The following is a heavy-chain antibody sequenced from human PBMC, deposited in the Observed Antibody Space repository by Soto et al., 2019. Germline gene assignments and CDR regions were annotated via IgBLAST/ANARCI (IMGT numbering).Heavy chain of an antibody. CDR3: SRESHDILTGPPWVWYFDL. V-gene: IGHV4-34*01. Sequence: QVQLQQWGAGPLRPLETLSLTCGVSGGSFSGYYWAWIRQSPGKGLEWIGEINDRGSINYNPSLKSRVGISVDTSKHHSSPNLTSVTAADPAVYYCSRESHDILTGPPWVWYFDLWGRGTLVTVSS. J-gene: IGHJ2*01. CDR1: GGSFSGYY. D-gene: IGHD3-9*01. CDR2: INDRGSI.